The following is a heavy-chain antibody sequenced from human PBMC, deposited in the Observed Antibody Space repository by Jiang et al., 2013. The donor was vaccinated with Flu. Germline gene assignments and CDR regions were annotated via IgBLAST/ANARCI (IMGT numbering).Heavy chain of an antibody. CDR2: ISYDGSNK. J-gene: IGHJ4*02. V-gene: IGHV3-30*18. CDR3: AKGSISYGDYVLDPGPFDY. CDR1: GFTLSSYG. D-gene: IGHD4-17*01. Sequence: SLRLSCAASGFTLSSYGMHWVRQAPGKGLEWVAVISYDGSNKYYADSVKGRFTISRDNSKNTLYLQMNSLRAEDTAVYYCAKGSISYGDYVLDPGPFDYWGQGTLVTVSS.